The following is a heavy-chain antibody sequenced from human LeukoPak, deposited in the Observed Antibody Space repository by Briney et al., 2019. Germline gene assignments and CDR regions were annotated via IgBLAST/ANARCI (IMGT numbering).Heavy chain of an antibody. J-gene: IGHJ4*02. V-gene: IGHV4-59*01. Sequence: SETLSSTCTVSGGSNSSYYWSWIRQPPGKGLEWIGYIYYSGSTNYNPSLKSRVTISVDTSKNQFSLKLSSVTAADTAVYYCARARYSSSWACDYWGQGTLVTVSS. CDR3: ARARYSSSWACDY. D-gene: IGHD6-13*01. CDR2: IYYSGST. CDR1: GGSNSSYY.